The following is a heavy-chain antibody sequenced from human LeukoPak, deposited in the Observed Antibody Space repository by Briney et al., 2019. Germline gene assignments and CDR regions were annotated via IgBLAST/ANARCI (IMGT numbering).Heavy chain of an antibody. CDR2: IRYDGSNK. V-gene: IGHV3-30*02. Sequence: PGGSLRLSCAASGFTFSSYGMHWVRQAPGKGLEWVAFIRYDGSNKYYADSVKGRFTISRDNSKNTLHLQMNSLRAEDTAVYYCAKGFRPDIVVVPAAMDDYFDYWGQGTLVTVSS. D-gene: IGHD2-2*01. CDR3: AKGFRPDIVVVPAAMDDYFDY. J-gene: IGHJ4*02. CDR1: GFTFSSYG.